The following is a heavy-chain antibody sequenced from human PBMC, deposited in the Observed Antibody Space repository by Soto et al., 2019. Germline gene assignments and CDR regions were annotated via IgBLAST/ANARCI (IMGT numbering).Heavy chain of an antibody. Sequence: QVQLVESGGGVVQPGRSLRLSCAASGFTFSSYGMHWVRQAPGKGLEWVAVISYDGSNKYYADSVKGRFTISRDNSKNTLYLRMNSLRAEDTAVYYCAKGGYCSGGSCYDHAFDIWGQGTMVTVSS. D-gene: IGHD2-15*01. J-gene: IGHJ3*02. CDR3: AKGGYCSGGSCYDHAFDI. CDR2: ISYDGSNK. CDR1: GFTFSSYG. V-gene: IGHV3-30*18.